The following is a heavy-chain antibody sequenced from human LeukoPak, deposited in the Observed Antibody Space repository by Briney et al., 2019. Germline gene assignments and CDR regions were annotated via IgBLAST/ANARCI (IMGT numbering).Heavy chain of an antibody. V-gene: IGHV3-30*02. CDR2: IRGDGTNK. J-gene: IGHJ4*02. CDR1: GFTVSTYG. D-gene: IGHD3-22*01. Sequence: PGGSLRLSCAASGFTVSTYGMHWVRQAPGKGLEWVAFIRGDGTNKYYADSVKGRFTISRDNSKSTLSLQMDTLRSEDTAVYFCAKDLYVSGFYPPSLDDWGQGTLVTVSS. CDR3: AKDLYVSGFYPPSLDD.